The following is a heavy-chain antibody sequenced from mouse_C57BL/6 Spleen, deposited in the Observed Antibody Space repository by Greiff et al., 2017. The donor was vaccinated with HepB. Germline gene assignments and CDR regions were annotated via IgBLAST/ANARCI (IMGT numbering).Heavy chain of an antibody. CDR3: ARSGLRPNVLFAY. Sequence: QVQLQQSGAELVRPGTSVKVSCKASGYAFTNYLIEWVKQRPGQGLEWIGVINPGRGGTNYNEKFKGKATLTADKSSSTAYMQLSSLTSEDSAVYLCARSGLRPNVLFAYWGQGTLVTVSA. V-gene: IGHV1-54*01. CDR2: INPGRGGT. D-gene: IGHD3-1*01. CDR1: GYAFTNYL. J-gene: IGHJ3*01.